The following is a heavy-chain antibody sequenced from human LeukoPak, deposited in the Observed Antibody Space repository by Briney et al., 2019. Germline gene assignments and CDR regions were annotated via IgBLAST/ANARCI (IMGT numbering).Heavy chain of an antibody. CDR1: GYTFTSYY. CDR3: ASEQISPNSSWRDAFDI. J-gene: IGHJ3*02. Sequence: ASVKVSCKASGYTFTSYYMHWVRQAPGQGLEWMGIINPSGGSTSYAQKFQGRVTMTRDTSTSTVYMELSSLRSEDTAIYYCASEQISPNSSWRDAFDIWGQGTMVTVSS. CDR2: INPSGGST. D-gene: IGHD6-13*01. V-gene: IGHV1-46*01.